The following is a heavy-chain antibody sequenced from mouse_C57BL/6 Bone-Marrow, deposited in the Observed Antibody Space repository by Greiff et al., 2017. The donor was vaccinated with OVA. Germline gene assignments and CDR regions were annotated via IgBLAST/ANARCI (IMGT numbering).Heavy chain of an antibody. CDR2: IWSDGST. Sequence: VKLVESGPGLVQPSQCLSLTCTVSGFSLTSYGVHWVRQSPGKGLEWLGVIWSDGSTDYNAAFMSRLSITKDNSKSKVFFKMNSLQADDTAIYSCSKRNFMDYWGQGTSVTVSS. CDR3: SKRNFMDY. CDR1: GFSLTSYG. J-gene: IGHJ4*01. V-gene: IGHV2-5*01.